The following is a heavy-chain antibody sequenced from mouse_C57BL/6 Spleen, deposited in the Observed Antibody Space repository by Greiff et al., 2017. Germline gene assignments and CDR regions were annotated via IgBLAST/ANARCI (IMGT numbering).Heavy chain of an antibody. Sequence: VQLKQSGPVLVKPGASVKMSCKASGYTFTDYYMNWVKQSHGKSLEWIGVINPYNGGTSYNQKFKGKATLTVDKSSSTAYMELNSLTSEDSAVYYCAKWGSDERAWFAYWGQGTLVTVSA. CDR3: AKWGSDERAWFAY. CDR1: GYTFTDYY. CDR2: INPYNGGT. J-gene: IGHJ3*01. V-gene: IGHV1-19*01.